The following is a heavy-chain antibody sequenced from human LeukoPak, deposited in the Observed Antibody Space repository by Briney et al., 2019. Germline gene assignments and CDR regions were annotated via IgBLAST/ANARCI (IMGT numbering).Heavy chain of an antibody. Sequence: HPGGSLRLSCAASGFTVSTNYMNWVRQAPGKGLEWVSVIYSGGGTQYADSVKDRFSISRDNSKNTVYLQMNSLRAEDTAVYYCARDGYGGNSLYFDYWGQGTLVTVSS. D-gene: IGHD4-23*01. CDR1: GFTVSTNY. CDR3: ARDGYGGNSLYFDY. CDR2: IYSGGGT. V-gene: IGHV3-66*01. J-gene: IGHJ4*02.